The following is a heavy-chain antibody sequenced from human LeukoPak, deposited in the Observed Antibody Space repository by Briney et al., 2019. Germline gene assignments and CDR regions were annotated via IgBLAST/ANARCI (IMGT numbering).Heavy chain of an antibody. CDR2: IYYTGST. CDR3: ARTGYSSGWSSTYFDY. Sequence: SETLSLTCTVTGGSISSYYWSWIRQPPGKGLEWIGYIYYTGSTNYNPPLKSRVTISVDTSKNQFSLKLSSVTAADTAVYYCARTGYSSGWSSTYFDYWGQGTLVTVSS. CDR1: GGSISSYY. J-gene: IGHJ4*02. V-gene: IGHV4-59*01. D-gene: IGHD6-19*01.